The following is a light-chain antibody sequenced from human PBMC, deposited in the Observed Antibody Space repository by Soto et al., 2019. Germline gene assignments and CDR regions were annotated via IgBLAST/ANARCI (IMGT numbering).Light chain of an antibody. CDR1: QTLNIN. CDR3: QQYSEGLT. V-gene: IGKV3-15*01. CDR2: GAS. J-gene: IGKJ1*01. Sequence: EIVMTQSPDTLSVSPGERATLSCRASQTLNINLAWYQQKPGQAPRRLIYGASTRATGFPARFSGSGSGTVFTLTITNLQPEDSAVYYCQQYSEGLTFGHGTKVDIK.